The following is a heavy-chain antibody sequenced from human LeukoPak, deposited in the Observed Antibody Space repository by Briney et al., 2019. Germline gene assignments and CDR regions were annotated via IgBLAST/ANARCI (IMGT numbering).Heavy chain of an antibody. Sequence: GGSLRLSCAASGFTFSSYAMSWVRQAPGKGLEWVSAISGSGGSTYYADSVKGRFTISRDNSKNTLYLQMNSLRAEDTAVYYCAKSEISPSYNDISGYYNYWGQGTLVTVSS. D-gene: IGHD3-22*01. CDR3: AKSEISPSYNDISGYYNY. J-gene: IGHJ4*02. V-gene: IGHV3-23*01. CDR1: GFTFSSYA. CDR2: ISGSGGST.